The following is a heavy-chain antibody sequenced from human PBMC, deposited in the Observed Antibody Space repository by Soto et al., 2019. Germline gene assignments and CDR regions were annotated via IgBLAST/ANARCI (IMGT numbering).Heavy chain of an antibody. Sequence: TLSLTCTVSNGSVSSDPFYCTWIRQHPGKGLEWIGYIYYRGHTYYHPSLKSRVTISIDTSKNQFSLRLNSVTAADTAVYYCARSGYSSSYFDHWGQGTLVTVSS. J-gene: IGHJ4*01. CDR3: ARSGYSSSYFDH. D-gene: IGHD5-12*01. CDR2: IYYRGHT. V-gene: IGHV4-31*03. CDR1: NGSVSSDPFY.